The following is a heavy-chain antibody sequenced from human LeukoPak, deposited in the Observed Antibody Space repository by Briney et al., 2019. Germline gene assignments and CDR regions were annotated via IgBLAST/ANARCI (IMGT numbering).Heavy chain of an antibody. D-gene: IGHD4-11*01. Sequence: SKTLSLTCTVSGGSISSYYWSWIRQPPGKGLEWIGYIYYSGSTNYNPSLKSRVTISVDTSKNQFSLKLSSVTAADTAVYYCARGGRDTVTGYWGQGTLVTVSS. CDR1: GGSISSYY. CDR3: ARGGRDTVTGY. CDR2: IYYSGST. V-gene: IGHV4-59*01. J-gene: IGHJ4*02.